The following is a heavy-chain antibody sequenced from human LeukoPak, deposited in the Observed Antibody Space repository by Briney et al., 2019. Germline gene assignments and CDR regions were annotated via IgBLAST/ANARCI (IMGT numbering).Heavy chain of an antibody. J-gene: IGHJ4*02. CDR2: IYSGGST. V-gene: IGHV3-53*01. D-gene: IGHD3-22*01. CDR3: ARRAGDYSHPYDY. Sequence: GGSLRLSCAASGFTFSSYGMHWVRQAPGKGLEWVSLIYSGGSTYYTDSVKGRFTISRDNSKNTLYLQMNSLRAEDTAVYYCARRAGDYSHPYDYWGQGILVTVSS. CDR1: GFTFSSYG.